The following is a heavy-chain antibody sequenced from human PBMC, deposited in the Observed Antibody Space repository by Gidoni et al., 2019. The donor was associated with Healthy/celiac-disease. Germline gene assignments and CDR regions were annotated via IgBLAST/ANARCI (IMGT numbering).Heavy chain of an antibody. CDR3: ARSMTTVTYFDY. Sequence: EVQLVESGCGLVQPGGSLRLSCADSAFTFSSYWMSWVRQAPGKGLEWVANIKQDGSEKYYVDSVKGRFTISRDNAKNALYLQMNSLRAEDTAVYYCARSMTTVTYFDYWGQGTLVTVSS. CDR1: AFTFSSYW. CDR2: IKQDGSEK. D-gene: IGHD4-4*01. J-gene: IGHJ4*02. V-gene: IGHV3-7*03.